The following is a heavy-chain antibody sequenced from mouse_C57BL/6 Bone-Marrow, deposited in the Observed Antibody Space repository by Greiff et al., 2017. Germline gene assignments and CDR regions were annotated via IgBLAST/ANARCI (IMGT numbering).Heavy chain of an antibody. J-gene: IGHJ2*01. Sequence: QVQLQQPGAELVRPGSSVKLSCKASGYTFTSYWMHWVKQRPIQGLEWIGNIDPSDSVTHYNQKFKDKATLTVDKSSSTAYMQLSSLTSEDSAVYYCARGYDGSSFLDYWGQGTTLTVSS. V-gene: IGHV1-52*01. CDR2: IDPSDSVT. CDR1: GYTFTSYW. D-gene: IGHD1-1*01. CDR3: ARGYDGSSFLDY.